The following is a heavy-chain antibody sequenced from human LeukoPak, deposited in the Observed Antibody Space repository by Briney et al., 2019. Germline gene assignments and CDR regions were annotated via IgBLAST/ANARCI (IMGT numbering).Heavy chain of an antibody. CDR1: GFTFSSYW. Sequence: GGSLRLSCAASGFTFSSYWMTWVRQAPGKGLEWVANIKQDGSEKYYVDSVKGRFTISRDNAKNTLYLQMNSLRAEDTAVYYCAKDGLRLGELSFAAYWGQGTLVTVSS. CDR2: IKQDGSEK. CDR3: AKDGLRLGELSFAAY. D-gene: IGHD3-16*02. V-gene: IGHV3-7*03. J-gene: IGHJ4*02.